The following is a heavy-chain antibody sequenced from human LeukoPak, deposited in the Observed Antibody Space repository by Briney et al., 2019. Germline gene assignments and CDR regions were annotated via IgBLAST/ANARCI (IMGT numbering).Heavy chain of an antibody. J-gene: IGHJ4*02. CDR3: AKDLTRGSGWPIDY. CDR1: GFTFDDYA. Sequence: PGGSLRLSCAASGFTFDDYAMHWVRQAPGKGLEWVSLISGDGGSTYYEDSVKGRFTISRDNSKNSLYLQMNSLRTEDTALYYCAKDLTRGSGWPIDYWGQGTLVTVSS. V-gene: IGHV3-43*02. CDR2: ISGDGGST. D-gene: IGHD6-19*01.